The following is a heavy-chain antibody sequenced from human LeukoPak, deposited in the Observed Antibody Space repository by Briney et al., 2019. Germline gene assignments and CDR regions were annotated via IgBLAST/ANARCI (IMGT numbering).Heavy chain of an antibody. Sequence: GGSLRLSCAASGFTFSSYWMSWVRQAPGKGLEWVANIKQDGSEKYYVDSVKGRFTISRDNAKNSLYLQMNSLRAEDTAVYYCARDRLPTYYYYYMDVWGXXXXXTVS. J-gene: IGHJ6*03. CDR1: GFTFSSYW. V-gene: IGHV3-7*01. CDR2: IKQDGSEK. D-gene: IGHD5/OR15-5a*01. CDR3: ARDRLPTYYYYYMDV.